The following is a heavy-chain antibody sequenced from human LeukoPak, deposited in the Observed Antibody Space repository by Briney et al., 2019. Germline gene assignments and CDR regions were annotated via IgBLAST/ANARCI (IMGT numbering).Heavy chain of an antibody. D-gene: IGHD3-10*01. CDR1: GGSISTSNYY. Sequence: SETLSLTCTVSGGSISTSNYYWGWIRQPPGKGLEWIGNIFYSGSTYYNPSLKSRVTISVDTSKNQFSLKLSSVTAADTAVYYCARDKGGSGSYRVDYWGQGTLVTVSS. V-gene: IGHV4-39*07. J-gene: IGHJ4*02. CDR2: IFYSGST. CDR3: ARDKGGSGSYRVDY.